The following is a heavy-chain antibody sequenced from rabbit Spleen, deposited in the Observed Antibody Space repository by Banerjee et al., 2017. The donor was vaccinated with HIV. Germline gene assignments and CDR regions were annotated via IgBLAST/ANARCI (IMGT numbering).Heavy chain of an antibody. CDR3: ARDLVGVIGWNFGW. V-gene: IGHV1S40*01. CDR2: INASTGKP. Sequence: QSLEESGGDLVKPGASLTLSCTASGVSFSTNYYIYWVRQAPGKGLEWIACINASTGKPVYATWAKGRFTISRTSSTTVTLRMTSLTAADRATYFCARDLVGVIGWNFGWWGPGTLVTVS. CDR1: GVSFSTNYY. J-gene: IGHJ4*01. D-gene: IGHD1-1*01.